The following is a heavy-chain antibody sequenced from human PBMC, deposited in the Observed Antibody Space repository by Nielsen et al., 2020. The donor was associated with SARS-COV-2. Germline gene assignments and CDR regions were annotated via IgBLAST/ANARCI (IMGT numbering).Heavy chain of an antibody. CDR3: ARVVAKFVYSIRWFDP. J-gene: IGHJ5*02. CDR2: IHYSGTT. D-gene: IGHD2-15*01. V-gene: IGHV4-31*03. CDR1: GASISSGGYY. Sequence: SETLSLTCTVSGASISSGGYYWNWVRQHPGQGLEWIGHIHYSGTTNYNPSLESRATISVDTSKSLFSLTLSSVTAADTAVYFCARVVAKFVYSIRWFDPWGQGLLVTVSS.